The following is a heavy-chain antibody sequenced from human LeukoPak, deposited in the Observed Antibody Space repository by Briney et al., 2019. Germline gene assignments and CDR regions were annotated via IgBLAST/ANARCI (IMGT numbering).Heavy chain of an antibody. V-gene: IGHV4-39*01. CDR1: GDSFSRNTYS. J-gene: IGHJ3*02. CDR3: ARRGSMGGSFVGAFDI. CDR2: IYYTGRT. D-gene: IGHD1-26*01. Sequence: PSETLSLTCAVSGDSFSRNTYSWGWIRQPPGKGLEWIGSIYYTGRTFYNPSLKSRVTISVDTSKNQFSLKLSSVTAADTAVYYCARRGSMGGSFVGAFDIWGQGTMVTVSS.